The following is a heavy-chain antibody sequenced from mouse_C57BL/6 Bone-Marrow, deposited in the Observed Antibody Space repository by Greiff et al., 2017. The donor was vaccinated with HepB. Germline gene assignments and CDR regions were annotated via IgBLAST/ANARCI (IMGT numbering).Heavy chain of an antibody. CDR3: ARLGTTVDYYAMDY. CDR2: INPNNGGT. J-gene: IGHJ4*01. Sequence: VQLKQSGPELVKPGASVKMSCKASGYTFTDYNMHWVKQSHGKSLEWIGYINPNNGGTSYNQKFKGKATLTVNKSSSTAYMELRSLTSEDSAVYYCARLGTTVDYYAMDYWGQGTSVTVSS. CDR1: GYTFTDYN. V-gene: IGHV1-22*01. D-gene: IGHD1-1*01.